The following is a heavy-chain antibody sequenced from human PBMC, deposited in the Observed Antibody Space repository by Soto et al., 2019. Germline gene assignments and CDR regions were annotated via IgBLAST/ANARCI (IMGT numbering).Heavy chain of an antibody. V-gene: IGHV3-64D*08. Sequence: GGSLRLSCSASGFTFSSYAMHWVRQAPGKGLEYVSAISSNGGSTYYADSVKGRFTISRDNSKNTLYLQMSSLRAEDTAVYYCVKDRRYCSGGSCYSSFDYWGQGTLVTVSS. CDR2: ISSNGGST. CDR3: VKDRRYCSGGSCYSSFDY. J-gene: IGHJ4*02. CDR1: GFTFSSYA. D-gene: IGHD2-15*01.